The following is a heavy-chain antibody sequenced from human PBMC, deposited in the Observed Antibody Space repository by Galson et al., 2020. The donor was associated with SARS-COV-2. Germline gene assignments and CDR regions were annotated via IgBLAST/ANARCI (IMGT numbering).Heavy chain of an antibody. CDR2: ISAYNGNA. CDR3: AREGRFLEWVSSNY. CDR1: GYTFINNG. V-gene: IGHV1-18*01. Sequence: ASVKVYCKASGYTFINNGISWVRQAHGQGHEWMGWISAYNGNANYAQKFQGRVTMTTDTSTSTAYMELRSLTSDDTAVYYCAREGRFLEWVSSNYWGQGTLVTVSA. J-gene: IGHJ4*02. D-gene: IGHD3-3*01.